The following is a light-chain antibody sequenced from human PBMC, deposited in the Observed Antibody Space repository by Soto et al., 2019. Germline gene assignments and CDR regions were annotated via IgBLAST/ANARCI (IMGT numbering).Light chain of an antibody. Sequence: EIVLTQSPATLSLSPGARATLSCRASQSVGGSIDWYQQKPGQAPRLLIYDASNRASGIPSRFSGSRSGTDFNLTISSLEPEDRAVYYCQQRSKWPPLTFGGGTKVEIK. CDR2: DAS. J-gene: IGKJ4*01. CDR1: QSVGGS. CDR3: QQRSKWPPLT. V-gene: IGKV3-11*01.